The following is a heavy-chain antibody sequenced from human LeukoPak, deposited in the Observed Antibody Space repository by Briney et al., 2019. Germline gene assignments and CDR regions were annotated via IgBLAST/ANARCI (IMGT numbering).Heavy chain of an antibody. CDR2: ISSSGSTI. J-gene: IGHJ4*02. CDR3: ARARYYGSGRTVDY. Sequence: LSLTCAVYGGSFSGYYWSWIRQAPGKGLEWVSYISSSGSTIYYADSVKGRFTISRDNAKNSLYLQMNSLRAEDTAVYYCARARYYGSGRTVDYWGQGTLVTVSS. D-gene: IGHD3-10*01. V-gene: IGHV3-11*01. CDR1: GGSFSGYY.